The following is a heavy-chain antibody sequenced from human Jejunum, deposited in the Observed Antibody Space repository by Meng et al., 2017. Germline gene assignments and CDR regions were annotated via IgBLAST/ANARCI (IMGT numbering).Heavy chain of an antibody. V-gene: IGHV4-4*02. D-gene: IGHD2-15*01. Sequence: QVWLQESGPGLVNPSGTLALTCAVYGGSISSSSWWSWVRQPPGKGLEWIGEISLSGSPSYNPSLRTRVTISIDTSRNQFSLSLSSVTAADTAVYYCARHGAAPYFDDWGQGSLVTVSS. CDR1: GGSISSSSW. CDR3: ARHGAAPYFDD. CDR2: ISLSGSP. J-gene: IGHJ4*02.